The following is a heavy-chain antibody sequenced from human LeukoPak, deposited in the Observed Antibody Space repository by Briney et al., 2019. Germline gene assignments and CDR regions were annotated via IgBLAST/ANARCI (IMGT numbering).Heavy chain of an antibody. V-gene: IGHV3-74*01. J-gene: IGHJ4*01. CDR1: EFNFFRHG. CDR3: ARELPREVTLDY. CDR2: IFADGSTT. Sequence: PVGSPRLSCVASEFNFFRHGMQWVRQAPGKGMVWVSRIFADGSTTIHADPVKGRFTVSRDNAKNTLYLQMDSRRAEDTAVYYCARELPREVTLDYWGQGTLVTVSP. D-gene: IGHD2-21*02.